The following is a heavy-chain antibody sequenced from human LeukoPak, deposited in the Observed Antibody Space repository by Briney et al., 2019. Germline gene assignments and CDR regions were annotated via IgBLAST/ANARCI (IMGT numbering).Heavy chain of an antibody. CDR2: INHSGIT. D-gene: IGHD3-10*01. CDR1: GGSFTDYY. J-gene: IGHJ5*02. Sequence: SETLSLACAVYGGSFTDYYWNWIRQPPGKGLEWIGEINHSGITHYNPSLKSRVTISADTSKNQFSLKLNSVTAADTAVYYCARSMVREVILSARRANWFDPWGQGTLVTVSS. CDR3: ARSMVREVILSARRANWFDP. V-gene: IGHV4-34*01.